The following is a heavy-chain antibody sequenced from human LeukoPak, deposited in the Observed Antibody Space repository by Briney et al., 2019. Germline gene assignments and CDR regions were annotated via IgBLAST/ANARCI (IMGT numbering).Heavy chain of an antibody. CDR3: ASTYGDLLFDY. Sequence: PSETLSLTCTVSGGSISSYYWSWIRQPPGKGLEWIGYIYYSGSTNYNPSLKSRVTISVDTSKNQFSLKLSSVTAADMAVYYCASTYGDLLFDYWGQGTLVTVSS. CDR2: IYYSGST. D-gene: IGHD4-17*01. J-gene: IGHJ4*02. CDR1: GGSISSYY. V-gene: IGHV4-59*08.